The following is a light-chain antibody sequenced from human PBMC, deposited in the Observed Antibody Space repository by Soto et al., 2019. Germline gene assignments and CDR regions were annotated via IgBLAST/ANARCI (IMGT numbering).Light chain of an antibody. Sequence: DIQMTQSPSTLSASVGDRVTIICRASQTISSWLAWYQQKGGKAPKLLISKASILDSGVPSRFSGSGSGTEFNLTISSLQPEDFATYYCQQYNSFIWTFGQGTTGDIK. CDR1: QTISSW. CDR2: KAS. V-gene: IGKV1-5*03. CDR3: QQYNSFIWT. J-gene: IGKJ1*01.